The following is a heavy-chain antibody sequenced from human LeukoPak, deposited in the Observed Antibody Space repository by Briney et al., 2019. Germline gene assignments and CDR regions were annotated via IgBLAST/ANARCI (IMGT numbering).Heavy chain of an antibody. CDR1: GYTFTSYG. J-gene: IGHJ4*02. Sequence: ASVKVSCKASGYTFTSYGISWVRQAPGQGLEWMGWISAYNGNTNYAQKLQGRVTMTTDTSTNTAYMELRSLTPDDTAVYYCARGGFGNKGFDYWGQGTLVTVSS. CDR2: ISAYNGNT. V-gene: IGHV1-18*01. CDR3: ARGGFGNKGFDY. D-gene: IGHD3-10*01.